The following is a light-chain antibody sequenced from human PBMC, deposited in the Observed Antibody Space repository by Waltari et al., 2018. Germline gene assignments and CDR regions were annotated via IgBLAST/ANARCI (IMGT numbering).Light chain of an antibody. Sequence: EIVMTQSPATLSVSPGERATLSCRASQSVSSNLAWYQQKPGQAPRLLIYGASTRATGIPAWFSGSGSGTEFTLTISSLQSEDFAVYYCQQYNNWPRRTFGQGTKLEIK. CDR1: QSVSSN. J-gene: IGKJ2*01. CDR2: GAS. V-gene: IGKV3-15*01. CDR3: QQYNNWPRRT.